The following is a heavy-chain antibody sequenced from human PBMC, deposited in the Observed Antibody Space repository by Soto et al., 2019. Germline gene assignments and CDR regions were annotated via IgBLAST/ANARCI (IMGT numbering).Heavy chain of an antibody. D-gene: IGHD3-16*02. Sequence: VXSVKVSCKASGYTFTSYDINWVRQATGQGLEWMGWMNPNSGNTGYAQKFQGRVTMTRNTSISTAYMELSSLRSEDTAVYYCATGTFWGSYRSLDYWGQGTLVTVSS. J-gene: IGHJ4*02. V-gene: IGHV1-8*01. CDR3: ATGTFWGSYRSLDY. CDR2: MNPNSGNT. CDR1: GYTFTSYD.